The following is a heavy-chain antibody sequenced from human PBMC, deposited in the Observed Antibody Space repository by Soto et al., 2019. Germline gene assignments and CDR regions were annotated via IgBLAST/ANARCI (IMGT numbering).Heavy chain of an antibody. D-gene: IGHD3-22*01. J-gene: IGHJ4*02. CDR2: ISYSGST. V-gene: IGHV4-30-4*01. CDR3: ARDRAHFYESSGRLDL. Sequence: KPSETLSLTCSVSGDSMNNGDYFWTWIRQTPGKGLQWIGYISYSGSTFYNPSLKTRLAMSVDTSKNQFSVRLRSVTAADTAVYYCARDRAHFYESSGRLDLWGQGMLVTV. CDR1: GDSMNNGDYF.